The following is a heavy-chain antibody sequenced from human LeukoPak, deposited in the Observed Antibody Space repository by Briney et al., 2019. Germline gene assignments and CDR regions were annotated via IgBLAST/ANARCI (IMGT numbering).Heavy chain of an antibody. D-gene: IGHD3-22*01. CDR1: GFTVSSNY. CDR2: ISWNSGSI. CDR3: AKDTGPYYYDSSGFDY. J-gene: IGHJ4*02. V-gene: IGHV3-9*01. Sequence: GGSLRLSCAASGFTVSSNYMSWVRQAPGKGLEWVSGISWNSGSIGYADSVKGRFTISRDNARNSLYLQMNSLRAEDTALYYCAKDTGPYYYDSSGFDYWGQGTLVTVSS.